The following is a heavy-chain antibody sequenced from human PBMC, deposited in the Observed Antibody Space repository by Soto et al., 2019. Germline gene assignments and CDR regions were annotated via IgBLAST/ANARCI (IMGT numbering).Heavy chain of an antibody. CDR1: GFTFSSYA. D-gene: IGHD1-26*01. J-gene: IGHJ4*02. CDR3: ARVSGSPTEYFDY. Sequence: GGSLRLSCAASGFTFSSYAMSWVRPAPGKGLECVSAIGSNESTIFYADSVKGRFTITRDNAKNSLYLQMNSLRAEDTAVYYCARVSGSPTEYFDYWGQGTLVTVSS. V-gene: IGHV3-21*04. CDR2: IGSNESTI.